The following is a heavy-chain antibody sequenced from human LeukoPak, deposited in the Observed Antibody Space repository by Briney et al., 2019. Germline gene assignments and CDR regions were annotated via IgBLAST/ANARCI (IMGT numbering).Heavy chain of an antibody. CDR1: GGTFINYA. CDR3: ARDSSEFRSLIPH. J-gene: IGHJ1*01. CDR2: ITPLFGTA. Sequence: SVKVSCKASGGTFINYAISWVRQAPGQGLEWMGGITPLFGTAKYAQKFQGRVTITADESTSTAYMELSSLRSEDTAVYYCARDSSEFRSLIPHWGQGTLVTVSS. V-gene: IGHV1-69*13. D-gene: IGHD2-21*01.